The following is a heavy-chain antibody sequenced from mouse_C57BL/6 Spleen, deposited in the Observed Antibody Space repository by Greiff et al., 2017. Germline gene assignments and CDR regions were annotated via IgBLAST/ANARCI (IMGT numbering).Heavy chain of an antibody. D-gene: IGHD1-1*01. CDR3: ARLLRDYYAMDY. CDR1: GYAFTNYL. V-gene: IGHV1-54*01. J-gene: IGHJ4*01. CDR2: INPGSGGT. Sequence: QVQLQQSGAELVRPGTSVKVSCKASGYAFTNYLIEWVKQRPGQGLEWIGVINPGSGGTNYNEKFKGKATLTADESSSTAYMQLSSLTSEDSAVYFCARLLRDYYAMDYWGQGTSVTVSS.